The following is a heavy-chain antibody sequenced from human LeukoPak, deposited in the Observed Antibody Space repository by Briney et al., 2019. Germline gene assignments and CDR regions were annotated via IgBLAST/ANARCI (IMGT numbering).Heavy chain of an antibody. CDR1: GFTFSTYT. CDR3: AKDQVISGSEASDI. Sequence: GGSLRLSCAASGFTFSTYTMNWVRQAPGKGLEWVSAISGSGVGTYYADSVKGRFTISRDNSWNTLYLQMSSLRAEDTAVYYCAKDQVISGSEASDIWGQGTMVTVSS. CDR2: ISGSGVGT. J-gene: IGHJ3*02. D-gene: IGHD2-21*01. V-gene: IGHV3-23*01.